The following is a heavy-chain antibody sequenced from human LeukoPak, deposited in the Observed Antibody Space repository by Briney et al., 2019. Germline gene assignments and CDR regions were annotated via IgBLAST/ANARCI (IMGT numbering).Heavy chain of an antibody. CDR1: GFTFSSYS. CDR3: ARDGIAAAGSRADY. V-gene: IGHV3-48*01. CDR2: ISSSSSTI. J-gene: IGHJ4*02. D-gene: IGHD6-13*01. Sequence: PGGSLRLSCAASGFTFSSYSMNWVRQAPGKGLEWVSCISSSSSTIYYADSVKGRFTISRDNAKNSLYLQMNSLRAEDTAVYYCARDGIAAAGSRADYWGQGTLVTVSS.